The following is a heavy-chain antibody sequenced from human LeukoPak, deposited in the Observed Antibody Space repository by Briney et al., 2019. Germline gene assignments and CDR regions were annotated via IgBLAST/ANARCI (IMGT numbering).Heavy chain of an antibody. V-gene: IGHV3-23*01. CDR3: AREATPRPNSSGFYYGY. CDR1: GFTFSNNW. D-gene: IGHD3-22*01. CDR2: ITGSGGNT. J-gene: IGHJ4*02. Sequence: GSLRLSCAASGFTFSNNWMHWVRQAPGQGLEWVSHITGSGGNTYYADSVKGRFTISRDNSKSTLYLQMNGLRAEDTAVYYCAREATPRPNSSGFYYGYWGQGTLVTVSS.